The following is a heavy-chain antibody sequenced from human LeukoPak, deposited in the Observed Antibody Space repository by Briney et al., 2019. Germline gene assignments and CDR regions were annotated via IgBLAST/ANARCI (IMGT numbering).Heavy chain of an antibody. D-gene: IGHD4-17*01. V-gene: IGHV4-38-2*02. CDR2: LYHSGST. Sequence: PSETLSLTCAVSGYSLSSGYYWGWIRPPPGKGLEWIGSLYHSGSTYYNPSLKSRVTMSVDTSKNQFSLKVTSVTAADTAVYYCARDYGTYFDYWGQGTLVTVSS. CDR3: ARDYGTYFDY. CDR1: GYSLSSGYY. J-gene: IGHJ4*02.